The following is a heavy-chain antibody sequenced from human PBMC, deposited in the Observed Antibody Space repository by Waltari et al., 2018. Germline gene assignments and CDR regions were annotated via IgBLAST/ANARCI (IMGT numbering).Heavy chain of an antibody. Sequence: VQLLESGGGLVQPGGSLRLSCAASGFTFSSYAMHWVRQAPGKGLEWVAVISYDGSNKYYADSVKGRFTISRDNSKNTLYLQMNSLRAEDTAVYYCARSYDSSGYYFGHDYWGQGTLVTVSS. D-gene: IGHD3-22*01. V-gene: IGHV3-30-3*01. CDR3: ARSYDSSGYYFGHDY. CDR1: GFTFSSYA. CDR2: ISYDGSNK. J-gene: IGHJ4*02.